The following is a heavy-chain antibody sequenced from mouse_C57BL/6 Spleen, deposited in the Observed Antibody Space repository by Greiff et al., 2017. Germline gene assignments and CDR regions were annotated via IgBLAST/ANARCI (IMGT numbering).Heavy chain of an antibody. V-gene: IGHV1-22*01. CDR3: ARVYGSSYEYFDV. CDR1: GYTFTSYW. D-gene: IGHD1-1*01. Sequence: VQLQQPGAELVRPGTSVKLSCKASGYTFTSYWMHWVKQSHGKSLEWIGYINPNNGGTSYNQKFKGKATLTVNKSSSTAYMELRSLTSEDSAVYYCARVYGSSYEYFDVWGTGTTVTVSS. J-gene: IGHJ1*03. CDR2: INPNNGGT.